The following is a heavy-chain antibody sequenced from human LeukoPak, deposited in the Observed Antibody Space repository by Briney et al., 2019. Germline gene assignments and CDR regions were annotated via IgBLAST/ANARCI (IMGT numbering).Heavy chain of an antibody. Sequence: SETLSLTCAVYGGSFSGYYWSWIRQPPGKGLEWIGEINHSGSTNYNSSLKSRVTISVDTSKNQFSLKLSSVTAADTAVYYCASGGHYDYVWGSYRQTYYFDYWGQGTLVTVSS. CDR1: GGSFSGYY. CDR3: ASGGHYDYVWGSYRQTYYFDY. CDR2: INHSGST. V-gene: IGHV4-34*01. J-gene: IGHJ4*02. D-gene: IGHD3-16*02.